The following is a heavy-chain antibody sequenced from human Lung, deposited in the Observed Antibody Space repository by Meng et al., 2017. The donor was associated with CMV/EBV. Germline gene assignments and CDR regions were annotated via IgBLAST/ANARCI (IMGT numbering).Heavy chain of an antibody. J-gene: IGHJ4*02. Sequence: ETLXLTCTVSGGSISSYYWSWIRQPPGKGLEWIGYIYYSGSTNYNPSLKSRVTISVDTSKNQFSLKLSSVTAADTAVYYCARDNPNSGIDYWGQGTLVTVAS. CDR1: GGSISSYY. CDR3: ARDNPNSGIDY. V-gene: IGHV4-59*01. CDR2: IYYSGST. D-gene: IGHD1-26*01.